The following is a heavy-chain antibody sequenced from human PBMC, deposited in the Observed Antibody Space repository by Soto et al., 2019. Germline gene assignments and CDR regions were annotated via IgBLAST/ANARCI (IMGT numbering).Heavy chain of an antibody. CDR1: GYTFIKYG. D-gene: IGHD3-16*01. CDR3: AGEGYYDNVLWTSRHYALDK. Sequence: QVQLAQSPAEVKKPGASVRVSFKASGYTFIKYGIAWVRQAPGQGPEWMGWISPYDDKTIYAQTLQGRVTLTAERFMSTVQTGVRSMKSDVTPVYYCAGEGYYDNVLWTSRHYALDKWGQGTLGTVCS. V-gene: IGHV1-18*01. CDR2: ISPYDDKT. J-gene: IGHJ3*01.